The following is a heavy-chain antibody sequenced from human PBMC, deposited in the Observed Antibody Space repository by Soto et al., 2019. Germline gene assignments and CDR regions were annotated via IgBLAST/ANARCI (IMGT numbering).Heavy chain of an antibody. Sequence: GGSLRLSCAASGFTLSGYAMDWVRQAPGKGLEYVSGISSNGVGTYYANPVQGRFTISRDNSKNTVYLQMGSLRPEDMAVYYCARRARPDFYYMDVWGKGTTVTVSS. CDR1: GFTLSGYA. CDR2: ISSNGVGT. V-gene: IGHV3-64*01. CDR3: ARRARPDFYYMDV. D-gene: IGHD6-6*01. J-gene: IGHJ6*03.